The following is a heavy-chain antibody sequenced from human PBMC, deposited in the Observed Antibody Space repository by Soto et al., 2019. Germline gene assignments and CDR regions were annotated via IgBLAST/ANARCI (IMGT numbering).Heavy chain of an antibody. V-gene: IGHV1-18*01. Sequence: GSVKVSFKASVYIFRNSGITWVRQAPGQGLEWMAWISPYNGNTSYAQDLQGRVTMTTDTSTSTAYMELRSLTSEDTAMYYCARDLVSGSDFWRAYNGGYFDYWGQGTLVTVSS. J-gene: IGHJ4*02. D-gene: IGHD3-3*01. CDR2: ISPYNGNT. CDR1: VYIFRNSG. CDR3: ARDLVSGSDFWRAYNGGYFDY.